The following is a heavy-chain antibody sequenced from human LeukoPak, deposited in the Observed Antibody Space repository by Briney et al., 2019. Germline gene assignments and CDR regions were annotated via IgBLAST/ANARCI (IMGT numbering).Heavy chain of an antibody. V-gene: IGHV7-4-1*02. CDR1: GYTFTSCA. CDR3: ARIGYYYGSGRKDYYYYYMDV. Sequence: ASVKVSCKASGYTFTSCAMNWVRQAPGQGLEWIGWINTNTGNPTYAQGFTGRFVFSLDTSVSTAYLQISSLKAEDTAVYYCARIGYYYGSGRKDYYYYYMDVWGKGTTVTVSS. J-gene: IGHJ6*03. CDR2: INTNTGNP. D-gene: IGHD3-10*01.